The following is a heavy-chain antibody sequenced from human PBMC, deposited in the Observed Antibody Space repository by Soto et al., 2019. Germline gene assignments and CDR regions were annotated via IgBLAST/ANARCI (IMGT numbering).Heavy chain of an antibody. CDR1: GGSISSSSYY. CDR3: AREVPAAIDP. J-gene: IGHJ5*02. CDR2: IYYSGST. Sequence: SETLSFPSTVSGGSISSSSYYWGWIRQPPGKGLECIGSIYYSGSTYYNPSLKSRVTISVDTSKNQFSLKLSSVTAADTAVYYCAREVPAAIDPWGQGTLVTVSS. V-gene: IGHV4-39*01. D-gene: IGHD2-2*01.